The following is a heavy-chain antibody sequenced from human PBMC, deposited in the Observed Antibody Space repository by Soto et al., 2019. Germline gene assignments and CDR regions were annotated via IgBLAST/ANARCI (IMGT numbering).Heavy chain of an antibody. Sequence: GGSLRLSCAASGFTVSNNFMSWVRQAPGKGLEWVSVTYPGGTTYYADSVKGRFAISRDNSKNTLYLQMNSLRAEDTAVYYCANSRDYSNLGYYYYGMDVWGQGTTVTVSS. J-gene: IGHJ6*02. CDR2: TYPGGTT. D-gene: IGHD4-4*01. V-gene: IGHV3-66*01. CDR3: ANSRDYSNLGYYYYGMDV. CDR1: GFTVSNNF.